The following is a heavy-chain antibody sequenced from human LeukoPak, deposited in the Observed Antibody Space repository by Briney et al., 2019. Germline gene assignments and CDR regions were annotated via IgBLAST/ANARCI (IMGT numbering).Heavy chain of an antibody. CDR1: EFDFSSHA. Sequence: GGSLRLSCAASEFDFSSHAMTWARQAPGKGLEWVSAISISGSKTYYADSVKGRFTISRDNSKNTLYLQMNSLRAEDTAVYYCANEIRPNDYWGQGTQVTVSS. V-gene: IGHV3-23*01. D-gene: IGHD4-17*01. J-gene: IGHJ4*02. CDR3: ANEIRPNDY. CDR2: ISISGSKT.